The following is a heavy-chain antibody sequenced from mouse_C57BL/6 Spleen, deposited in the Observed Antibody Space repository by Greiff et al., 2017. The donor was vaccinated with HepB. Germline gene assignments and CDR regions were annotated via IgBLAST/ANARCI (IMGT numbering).Heavy chain of an antibody. D-gene: IGHD4-1*02. V-gene: IGHV1-22*01. CDR2: INPNNGGT. Sequence: EVQLQQSGPELVKPGASVKMSCKASGYTFTDYNMHWVKQSHGKSLEWIGYINPNNGGTSYNQKFKGKATLTVNKSSSTAYMELRSLTSEDSAVYYCASGQLGDPFAYWGQGTLVTVAA. CDR3: ASGQLGDPFAY. CDR1: GYTFTDYN. J-gene: IGHJ3*01.